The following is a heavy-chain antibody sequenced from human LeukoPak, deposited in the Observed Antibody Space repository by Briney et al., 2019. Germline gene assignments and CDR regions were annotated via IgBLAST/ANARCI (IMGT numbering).Heavy chain of an antibody. CDR3: ARPGFIAAAGTDAFDI. J-gene: IGHJ3*02. D-gene: IGHD6-13*01. CDR1: GGSISGHY. CDR2: IHYSVVT. V-gene: IGHV4-59*08. Sequence: SETLSLTCTVSGGSISGHYWSWIRQPPGKGLEWIAYIHYSVVTTYNPSLKSRVTISVDTSKNQFSLKLSSVTAADTAVYYCARPGFIAAAGTDAFDIWGQGTMVTVSS.